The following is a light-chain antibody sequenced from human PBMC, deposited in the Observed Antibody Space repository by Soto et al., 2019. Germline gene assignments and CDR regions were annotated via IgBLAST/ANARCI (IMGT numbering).Light chain of an antibody. CDR1: QPINRW. CDR3: KQSKSFPLT. J-gene: IGKJ4*01. V-gene: IGKV1-12*01. Sequence: IQMTQSPSPLSASVGDRVTITCRASQPINRWLAWYQQKPGKAPKLLIYAAFSLHTGVPLRFSGSGSGTDFSLTISSLQPEDFATYYCKQSKSFPLTFGGGTKVDIK. CDR2: AAF.